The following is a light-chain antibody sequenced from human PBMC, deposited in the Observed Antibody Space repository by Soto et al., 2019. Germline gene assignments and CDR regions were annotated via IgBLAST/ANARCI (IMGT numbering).Light chain of an antibody. Sequence: DIQMTQSTSSLSASVGDRVTITCRASQTISRALNWYQQKPGKAPKLLIYAASILQSGVPSGFSGSGSGTDFILTISSLQPEDFATYYCQQSYSTPTFGGGTKVDIK. J-gene: IGKJ4*01. CDR2: AAS. CDR3: QQSYSTPT. CDR1: QTISRA. V-gene: IGKV1-39*01.